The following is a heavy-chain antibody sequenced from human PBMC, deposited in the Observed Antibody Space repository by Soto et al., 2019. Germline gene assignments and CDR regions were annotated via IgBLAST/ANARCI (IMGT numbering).Heavy chain of an antibody. J-gene: IGHJ4*02. CDR1: GFTFSSYW. D-gene: IGHD1-1*01. CDR2: INSDGSST. V-gene: IGHV3-74*01. CDR3: ARGSTVALDF. Sequence: GGSLRLSCAASGFTFSSYWMHWVRQAPGKGLVWASRINSDGSSTSYADSVKGRFTISRDNAKNTLYLQMDSLRAEDTAVYYCARGSTVALDFWGQGTLVTVSS.